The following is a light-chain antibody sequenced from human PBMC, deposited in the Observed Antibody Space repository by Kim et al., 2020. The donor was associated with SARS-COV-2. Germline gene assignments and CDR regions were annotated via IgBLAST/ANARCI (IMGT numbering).Light chain of an antibody. J-gene: IGLJ1*01. V-gene: IGLV2-14*04. CDR1: SSDVGYSNS. Sequence: SMTISGTGTSSDVGYSNSFSWYQQHPGKAPNLIMYDVSERASGVSNRFSGSQSGNTASLTISGLRAEDEADYYCSSHTTSSTYVFGSGTRVTVL. CDR2: DVS. CDR3: SSHTTSSTYV.